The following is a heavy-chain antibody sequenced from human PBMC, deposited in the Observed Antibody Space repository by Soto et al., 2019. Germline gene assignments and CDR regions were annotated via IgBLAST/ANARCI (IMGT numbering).Heavy chain of an antibody. V-gene: IGHV1-2*04. J-gene: IGHJ4*02. D-gene: IGHD3-9*01. CDR1: GYTFTGYN. Sequence: GASVKVSCKASGYTFTGYNMHWVRQAPGQGLEWMGWINPNSGGTNYAQKFQGWVTMTRDTSISTAYMELSRLRSDDTAVYYCARAGDILTGYPEPYYFDYWGQGTLVTVSS. CDR3: ARAGDILTGYPEPYYFDY. CDR2: INPNSGGT.